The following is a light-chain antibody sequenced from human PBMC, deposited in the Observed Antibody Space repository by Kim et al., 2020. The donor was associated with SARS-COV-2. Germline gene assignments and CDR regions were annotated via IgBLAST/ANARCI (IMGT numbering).Light chain of an antibody. Sequence: IQLTQSPSSLSASVGDRVTITCRTSHGISDYLAWFQQRPGKAPKLLIYAAATLQRGVPSRFSGSGSGTEFTLTIGSLQPEDFATYYCQQLNSYPPTFGQGTKLEI. J-gene: IGKJ2*01. CDR2: AAA. CDR1: HGISDY. CDR3: QQLNSYPPT. V-gene: IGKV1-9*01.